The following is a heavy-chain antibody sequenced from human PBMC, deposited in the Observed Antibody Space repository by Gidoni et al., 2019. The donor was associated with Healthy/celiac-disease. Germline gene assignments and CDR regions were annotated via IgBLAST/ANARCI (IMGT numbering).Heavy chain of an antibody. J-gene: IGHJ6*02. CDR2: IRSKANSYAT. V-gene: IGHV3-73*02. Sequence: EVQLVESGGGLVQPGGSLKLSCAASGFTFSGSALHWVRQASGKGLEWVGRIRSKANSYATAYAASVKGRFTISRDDSKNTAYLQMNSLKTEDTAVYYCTRGPFGVVMSTPYYYYGMDVWGQGTTVTVSS. CDR3: TRGPFGVVMSTPYYYYGMDV. CDR1: GFTFSGSA. D-gene: IGHD3-3*01.